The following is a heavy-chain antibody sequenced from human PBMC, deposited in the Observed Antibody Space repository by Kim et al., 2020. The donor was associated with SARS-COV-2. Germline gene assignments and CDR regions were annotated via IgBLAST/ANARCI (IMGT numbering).Heavy chain of an antibody. D-gene: IGHD1-1*01. J-gene: IGHJ4*02. CDR1: GFTFNTYA. CDR3: ARLGRSGATDY. V-gene: IGHV3-23*01. CDR2: ISANGANT. Sequence: GGSLRLSCAASGFTFNTYAMIWVRQAPGKGLEWVSAISANGANTFYANSVKGRFTISRDNSKSTLSLQMNSLRAEDTAVYHCARLGRSGATDYWGQGTLVTVSS.